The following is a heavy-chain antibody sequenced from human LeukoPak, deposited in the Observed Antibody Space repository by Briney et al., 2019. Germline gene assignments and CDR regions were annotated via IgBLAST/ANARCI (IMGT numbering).Heavy chain of an antibody. CDR3: ATLAVVKELWFGELLVE. CDR1: GGTFSSYA. Sequence: SVKVSCKASGGTFSSYAISWVRQAPGQGLEWMGGIIPIFGTANYVQKFQGRVTITADESTSTAYMELSSLRSEDTAVYYCATLAVVKELWFGELLVEWGQGTLVTVSS. D-gene: IGHD3-10*01. CDR2: IIPIFGTA. J-gene: IGHJ4*02. V-gene: IGHV1-69*13.